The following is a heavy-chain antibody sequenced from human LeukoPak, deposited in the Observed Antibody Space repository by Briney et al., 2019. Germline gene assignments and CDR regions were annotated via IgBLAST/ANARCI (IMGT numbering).Heavy chain of an antibody. J-gene: IGHJ4*02. CDR1: GGSITTIAYY. V-gene: IGHV4-30-2*01. Sequence: SQTLSLTCSVSGGSITTIAYYWHWIRQPPGKALEWVGDIFHSGETSSNPSLKSRVTISVDRSKNPFSLRLTSVTAADTAVYYCASRPVGGNFYFDFWGQGTLITVSS. CDR3: ASRPVGGNFYFDF. CDR2: IFHSGET. D-gene: IGHD4-23*01.